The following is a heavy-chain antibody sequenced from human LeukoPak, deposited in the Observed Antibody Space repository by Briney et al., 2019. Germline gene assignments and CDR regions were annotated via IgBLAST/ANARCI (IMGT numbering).Heavy chain of an antibody. Sequence: SETLSLTCTVSGDSVSSSSYYWGWIRQPPGKGLEWIGSIYYSGTTSYNPSLKSRVTISVDTSKNQFSLMLTSVSASDTAVYFCGGAATGTVGWFDPWGQGTLVTVSS. CDR3: GGAATGTVGWFDP. CDR2: IYYSGTT. CDR1: GDSVSSSSYY. D-gene: IGHD6-13*01. V-gene: IGHV4-39*01. J-gene: IGHJ5*02.